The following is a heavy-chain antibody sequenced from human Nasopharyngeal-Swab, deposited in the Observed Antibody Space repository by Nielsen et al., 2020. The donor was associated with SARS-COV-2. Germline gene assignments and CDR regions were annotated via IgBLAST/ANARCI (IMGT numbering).Heavy chain of an antibody. V-gene: IGHV3-23*01. J-gene: IGHJ6*02. D-gene: IGHD3-22*01. CDR3: AKDLSYYYDSSGGGMDV. CDR1: GFTFSSYA. Sequence: GGSLRLSCAASGFTFSSYAMSWVRQAPGKGLEWVSAISGSGGSTYYADSVKGRFTISRDNSKNTLYLQMNSLRAEDTAVYYCAKDLSYYYDSSGGGMDVWGRGTTVTVSS. CDR2: ISGSGGST.